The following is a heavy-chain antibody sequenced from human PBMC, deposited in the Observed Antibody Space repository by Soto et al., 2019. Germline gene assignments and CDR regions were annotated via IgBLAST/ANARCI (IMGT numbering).Heavy chain of an antibody. J-gene: IGHJ4*02. Sequence: SETLSLTCTISDASIYAHSWTWIRQAPGKGLEWIGYIYDNVNTDHNPSLTSRVRMSVDTAKNQFFLTLSSLTAADTAVYYCASGGRTAPSYFWGQGILVTVSS. CDR1: DASIYAHS. D-gene: IGHD2-21*01. V-gene: IGHV4-59*11. CDR2: IYDNVNT. CDR3: ASGGRTAPSYF.